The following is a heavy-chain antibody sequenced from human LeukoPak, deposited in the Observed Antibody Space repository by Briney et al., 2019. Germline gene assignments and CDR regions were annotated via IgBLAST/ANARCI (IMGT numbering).Heavy chain of an antibody. CDR3: ASGGVVPATYYYYYYMDV. D-gene: IGHD2-2*01. CDR1: GGTISSGSYY. CDR2: IYTSGGT. Sequence: SETLSLTCTVSGGTISSGSYYWSWIRQPAGKGLEWIGRIYTSGGTNYNPSLKSRVTISVDTSKNQFSLKLSSVTAADTAVYYCASGGVVPATYYYYYYMDVWGKGTTVTVFS. J-gene: IGHJ6*03. V-gene: IGHV4-61*02.